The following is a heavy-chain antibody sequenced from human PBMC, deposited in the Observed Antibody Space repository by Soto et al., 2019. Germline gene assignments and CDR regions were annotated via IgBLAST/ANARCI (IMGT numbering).Heavy chain of an antibody. Sequence: QVQLVESGGGVVQPGRSLRLSCAASGFTFSSYGMHWVRQAPGKGLEWVAVISYDGSNKYYADSVKGRFTISRDNSKNTLYLQMNSLRAEDTAVYYCAKDPGGYSSGRYRVYWFDPWGQGTLVTVSS. V-gene: IGHV3-30*18. CDR3: AKDPGGYSSGRYRVYWFDP. J-gene: IGHJ5*02. CDR2: ISYDGSNK. CDR1: GFTFSSYG. D-gene: IGHD6-19*01.